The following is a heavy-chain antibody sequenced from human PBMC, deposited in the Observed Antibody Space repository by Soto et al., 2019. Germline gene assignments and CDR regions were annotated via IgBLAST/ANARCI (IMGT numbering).Heavy chain of an antibody. V-gene: IGHV3-7*03. CDR3: ATLNPDFWSGDGWYFDL. Sequence: GGSLRLSCAASGFTFSSYWMSWVRQAPGKGLEWVANIKQDGSEKYYVDSVKGRFTISRANAKNSLYLQMNSLRAEDTAVYYCATLNPDFWSGDGWYFDLWGRGTLVTVSS. J-gene: IGHJ2*01. D-gene: IGHD3-3*01. CDR2: IKQDGSEK. CDR1: GFTFSSYW.